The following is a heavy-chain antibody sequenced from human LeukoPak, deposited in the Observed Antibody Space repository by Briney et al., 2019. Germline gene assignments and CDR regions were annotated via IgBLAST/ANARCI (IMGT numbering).Heavy chain of an antibody. D-gene: IGHD3-9*01. J-gene: IGHJ4*02. V-gene: IGHV3-23*01. Sequence: GGSLRLSCAASGFTFSSYAMSWVRQAPGKGLEWVSAISGSGGSTYYADSVKGRFTISRDNSKNTLYLQMNSLRAEDTAVYYCAKIPEVLRYFDSAWSYWGQGTLVTVSS. CDR3: AKIPEVLRYFDSAWSY. CDR2: ISGSGGST. CDR1: GFTFSSYA.